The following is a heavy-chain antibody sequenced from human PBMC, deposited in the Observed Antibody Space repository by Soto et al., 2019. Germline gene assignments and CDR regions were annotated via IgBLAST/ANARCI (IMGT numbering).Heavy chain of an antibody. J-gene: IGHJ6*02. CDR2: IVVGSGNT. CDR3: AAEPGGYLSYYYGMDV. D-gene: IGHD1-1*01. V-gene: IGHV1-58*02. CDR1: GFTFTSSA. Sequence: SVKVSCKASGFTFTSSAMQWVRQARGQRLEWIGWIVVGSGNTNYAQKFQERVTITRDMSTSTAYMELSSLRSEDTAVYYCAAEPGGYLSYYYGMDVWGQGTTVTVSS.